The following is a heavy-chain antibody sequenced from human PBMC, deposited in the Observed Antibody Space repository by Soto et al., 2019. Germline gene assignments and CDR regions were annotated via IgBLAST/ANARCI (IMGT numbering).Heavy chain of an antibody. V-gene: IGHV3-30*18. CDR2: ISYDGSNK. Sequence: QVQLVESGGGVVQPGRSLRLSCAASGFTFSSYGMHWVRQAPGKGLEWVAVISYDGSNKYYADSVKGRFTISRDNSKNSLYLQMNSLRAEDTAVYYCAKRRGYYDSSGYLVPWGQGTLVTVSS. CDR1: GFTFSSYG. D-gene: IGHD3-22*01. CDR3: AKRRGYYDSSGYLVP. J-gene: IGHJ5*02.